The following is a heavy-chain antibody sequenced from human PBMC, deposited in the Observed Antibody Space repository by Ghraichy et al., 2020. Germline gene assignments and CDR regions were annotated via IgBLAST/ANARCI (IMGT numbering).Heavy chain of an antibody. CDR1: DGSIRSYY. J-gene: IGHJ2*01. CDR2: IQYSGNT. CDR3: ARDGALEGMWWHFDL. Sequence: SETLSLTCTVSDGSIRSYYWSWIRQSPGKGLEWIANIQYSGNTNYNPSLKSRATISVDTSKNQISLKLTSLTAADTAVYYCARDGALEGMWWHFDLWGRGTLVTVSS. D-gene: IGHD2-21*01. V-gene: IGHV4-59*01.